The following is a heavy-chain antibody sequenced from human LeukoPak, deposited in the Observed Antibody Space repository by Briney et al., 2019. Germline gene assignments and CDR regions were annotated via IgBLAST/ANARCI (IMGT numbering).Heavy chain of an antibody. CDR1: GGSISSSSFY. CDR2: GYYSGST. Sequence: PSETLPLTCTISGGSISSSSFYWGWIRQPPGKGLEWIGSGYYSGSTYFNPSLKSRVTISVDTSNNQFSLKLSSVTAADTAVYYCARHYCSSTSCYRSGWFDPWGQGTLVTVSS. CDR3: ARHYCSSTSCYRSGWFDP. J-gene: IGHJ5*02. V-gene: IGHV4-39*01. D-gene: IGHD2-2*01.